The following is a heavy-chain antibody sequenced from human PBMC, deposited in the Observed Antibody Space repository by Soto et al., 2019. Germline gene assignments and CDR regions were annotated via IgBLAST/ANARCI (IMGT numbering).Heavy chain of an antibody. Sequence: EVQLVESGGGLVQPGGSVRLSCAASGFTFSRYAMNWVRQAPGKGLEWVSFITSSSSTIYYADSVRGRFTISRDNAKNSLYLQMNRLRAEETAIYYCAIGIVVVPAGPRDYWGQGTRVTVSS. V-gene: IGHV3-48*01. D-gene: IGHD2-2*01. CDR3: AIGIVVVPAGPRDY. CDR2: ITSSSSTI. CDR1: GFTFSRYA. J-gene: IGHJ4*02.